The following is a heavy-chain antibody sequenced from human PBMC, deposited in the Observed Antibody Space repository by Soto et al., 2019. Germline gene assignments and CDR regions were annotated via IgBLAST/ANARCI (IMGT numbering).Heavy chain of an antibody. V-gene: IGHV1-69*13. J-gene: IGHJ4*02. CDR3: AREGSGYNF. CDR1: GGSFSNLG. CDR2: IVPVFGRP. D-gene: IGHD5-12*01. Sequence: SVKVSCKASGGSFSNLGISWVRQAPGQGLEWMGGIVPVFGRPNYAQRFRGRLTITADESTSTGYMELISLRSDDTAVYYCAREGSGYNFWGQGTQVTVSS.